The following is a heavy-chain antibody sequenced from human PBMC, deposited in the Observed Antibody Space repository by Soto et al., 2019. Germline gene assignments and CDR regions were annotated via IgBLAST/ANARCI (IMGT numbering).Heavy chain of an antibody. V-gene: IGHV1-18*01. J-gene: IGHJ5*02. Sequence: QVQLVQSGAEVKKPGASVKVSCKASGYTFTSYGISWVRQAPGQGLEWMGWISTYNGNTNYAKKLQGRVTMTTDTSTSTTYMELRSLRSDDKDVYYCARSDAIAAAGRNWFDPWGQGNLVTVSS. D-gene: IGHD6-13*01. CDR1: GYTFTSYG. CDR3: ARSDAIAAAGRNWFDP. CDR2: ISTYNGNT.